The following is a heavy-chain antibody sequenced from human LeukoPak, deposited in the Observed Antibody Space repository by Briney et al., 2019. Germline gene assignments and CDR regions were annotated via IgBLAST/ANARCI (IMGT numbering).Heavy chain of an antibody. D-gene: IGHD6-19*01. V-gene: IGHV1-2*02. Sequence: ASVTVSCTASGDTFTGYYMHWGRQAPGQGLEWMGWINPNSGGTNYAQKFQGRVTMTRDTSISTAYMELSRLRSDDTAVYYCARDHGSGWYFRGLFDYWGQGTLVTVSS. J-gene: IGHJ4*02. CDR2: INPNSGGT. CDR1: GDTFTGYY. CDR3: ARDHGSGWYFRGLFDY.